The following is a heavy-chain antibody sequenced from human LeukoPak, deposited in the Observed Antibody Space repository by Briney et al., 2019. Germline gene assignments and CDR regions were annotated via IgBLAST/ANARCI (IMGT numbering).Heavy chain of an antibody. CDR2: IYSGGST. J-gene: IGHJ4*02. CDR3: ARAHYYDSSGYVD. CDR1: GFTFDDYG. Sequence: PGGSLRLSCAASGFTFDDYGMSWVHQAPGKGLEWVSVIYSGGSTYYADSVKGRFTISRDNSKNTLYLQMNSLRAEDTAVYYCARAHYYDSSGYVDWGQGTLVTVSS. V-gene: IGHV3-53*01. D-gene: IGHD3-22*01.